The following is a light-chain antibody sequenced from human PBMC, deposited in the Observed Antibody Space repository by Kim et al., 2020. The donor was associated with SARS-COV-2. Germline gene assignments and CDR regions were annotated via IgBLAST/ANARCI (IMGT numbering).Light chain of an antibody. CDR2: DVT. V-gene: IGLV2-14*01. Sequence: QSVLTQPASVSGSPGQSITLSCTGTSNDVGGYDYVSWYRQHPGKAPKLMIYDVTKRPSGVSNRFSGSKSGNTASLTISGLQAEDEADYYCSSFTISNTLVFGGGTKVTVL. CDR1: SNDVGGYDY. J-gene: IGLJ3*02. CDR3: SSFTISNTLV.